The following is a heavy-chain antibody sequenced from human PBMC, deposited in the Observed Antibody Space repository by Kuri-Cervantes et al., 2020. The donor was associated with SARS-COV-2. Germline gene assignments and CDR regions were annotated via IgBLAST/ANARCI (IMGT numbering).Heavy chain of an antibody. Sequence: GGSLRLSCAPSAFTFNNYGMSWVRQAPGKGLEWVAIISYSGENTYYADSVKGRFTISRDNSKNTVYLQMNSLRAEDTAIYHCAKGSRRSVASLIFDYWGQGTLVTVSS. D-gene: IGHD5-12*01. J-gene: IGHJ4*02. CDR2: ISYSGENT. V-gene: IGHV3-23*01. CDR3: AKGSRRSVASLIFDY. CDR1: AFTFNNYG.